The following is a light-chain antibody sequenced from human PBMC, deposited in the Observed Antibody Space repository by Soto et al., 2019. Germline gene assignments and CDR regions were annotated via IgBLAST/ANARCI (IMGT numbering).Light chain of an antibody. CDR3: QKYNSAPFT. CDR1: QGISNY. CDR2: AAS. J-gene: IGKJ3*01. V-gene: IGKV1-27*01. Sequence: DIQMTQSPSSLSASVGDSVTITCRASQGISNYLAWYQQKPGKVPKLLIYAASTLQSGVPSRFSGSGSGTDFTLPISSLQPEDVATYYWQKYNSAPFTFCPGTKVDIK.